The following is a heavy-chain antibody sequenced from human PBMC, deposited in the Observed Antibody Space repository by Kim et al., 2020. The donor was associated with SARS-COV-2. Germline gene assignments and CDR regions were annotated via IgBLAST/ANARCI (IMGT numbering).Heavy chain of an antibody. D-gene: IGHD6-13*01. V-gene: IGHV3-43*01. Sequence: GGSLRLSCAASGFTFDDYTMHWVRQAPGKGLEWVSLISWDGGSTYYADSVKGRFTISRDNSKNSLYLQMNSLRTEDTALYYCAKGSIAAAGGLFDYWGQGTLVTVSS. CDR3: AKGSIAAAGGLFDY. J-gene: IGHJ4*02. CDR2: ISWDGGST. CDR1: GFTFDDYT.